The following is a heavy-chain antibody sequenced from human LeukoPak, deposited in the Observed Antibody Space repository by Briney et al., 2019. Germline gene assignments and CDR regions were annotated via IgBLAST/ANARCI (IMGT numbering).Heavy chain of an antibody. CDR3: ARPDILTGYYPPDY. Sequence: AGGSLRLSCAASGFTFRSYAMHWVRQAPGKGLEWVAVISYDGDDGSNIYYADSVKGRFTISRDNSKNTVYLQMKSLRPEDTAVYYCARPDILTGYYPPDYWGQGTLVTVSS. CDR2: ISYDGDDGSNI. CDR1: GFTFRSYA. J-gene: IGHJ4*02. D-gene: IGHD3-9*01. V-gene: IGHV3-30-3*01.